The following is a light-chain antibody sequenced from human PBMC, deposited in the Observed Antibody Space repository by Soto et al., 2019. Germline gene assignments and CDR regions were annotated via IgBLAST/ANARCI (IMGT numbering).Light chain of an antibody. V-gene: IGKV1-5*03. CDR2: KAS. Sequence: DIQMTQSPSTLSASVGDRVTITCRASQSISSWLAWYQQKPGRAPKLLIYKASSLETGVPSRFSGSGSGTEFTLIISSLQPDDFARYYCQQYGSPSPWTFGQGTNVEIK. J-gene: IGKJ1*01. CDR3: QQYGSPSPWT. CDR1: QSISSW.